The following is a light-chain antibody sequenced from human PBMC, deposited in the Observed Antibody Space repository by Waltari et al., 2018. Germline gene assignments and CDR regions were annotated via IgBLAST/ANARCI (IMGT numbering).Light chain of an antibody. CDR1: STDLASYNL. CDR2: EAT. Sequence: QSALSQPASVSGSPGQSLTITCTGASTDLASYNLVAWYQHHPNRALKLIIYEATKRPSGISHRFSGAKSGATASLRISGLQADDEADYYCCSYTGSSTSYGCGGGTKVTVL. V-gene: IGLV2-23*01. J-gene: IGLJ1*01. CDR3: CSYTGSSTSYG.